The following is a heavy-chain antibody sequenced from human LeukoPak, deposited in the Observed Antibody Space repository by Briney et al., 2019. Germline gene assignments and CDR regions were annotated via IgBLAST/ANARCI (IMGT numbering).Heavy chain of an antibody. J-gene: IGHJ4*02. D-gene: IGHD2-15*01. Sequence: ASVTVSCKASGGTFSSYAISWVRQAPGQGLEWMGGIIPIFGTANYAQKFQGRVTITADESTSTAYMELSSLRSEDTAVYYCARDRRRYCSGGSCYSEFDYWGQGTLVTVSS. CDR1: GGTFSSYA. CDR3: ARDRRRYCSGGSCYSEFDY. V-gene: IGHV1-69*13. CDR2: IIPIFGTA.